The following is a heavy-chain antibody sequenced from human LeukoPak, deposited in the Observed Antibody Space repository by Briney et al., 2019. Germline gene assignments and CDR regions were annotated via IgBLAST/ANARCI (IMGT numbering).Heavy chain of an antibody. CDR2: IIPIFGTA. J-gene: IGHJ4*02. D-gene: IGHD5-18*01. V-gene: IGHV1-69*13. Sequence: SVKVSCKASGGTFSSYAISWVRQAPGQGLEWMGGIIPIFGTANYAQKFQGRVTITADESTSTAYMELSSLRSEDTAVYYCARHPRGQLWNSPFDYWGQGTLVTVSS. CDR1: GGTFSSYA. CDR3: ARHPRGQLWNSPFDY.